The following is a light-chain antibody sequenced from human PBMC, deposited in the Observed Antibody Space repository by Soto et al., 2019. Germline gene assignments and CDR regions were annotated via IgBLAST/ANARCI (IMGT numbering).Light chain of an antibody. CDR3: KNYNRAVVT. J-gene: IGKJ3*01. Sequence: DIQMTQSPSSLSASVGARVTITCRASQDIGSYLAWYQQRPGKVHDLIIYHASILQSGVASRFSGSGSGRDVTLTITALRHEDVATYYCKNYNRAVVTFGPGTKV. CDR1: QDIGSY. CDR2: HAS. V-gene: IGKV1-27*01.